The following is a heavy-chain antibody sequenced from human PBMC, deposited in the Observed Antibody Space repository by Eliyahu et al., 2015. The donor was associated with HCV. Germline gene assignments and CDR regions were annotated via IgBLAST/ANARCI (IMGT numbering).Heavy chain of an antibody. Sequence: QVQLVESGGGVVQPGRSLRLSCAASGFTFSSYGMHWVRQAPGKGLGWVAVIWYDGSNKYYADSVKGRFTISRDNSKNTLYLQMNSLRAEDTAVYYCAREAPPYGDFDYWGQGTLVTVSS. V-gene: IGHV3-33*01. J-gene: IGHJ4*02. D-gene: IGHD4-17*01. CDR3: AREAPPYGDFDY. CDR1: GFTFSSYG. CDR2: IWYDGSNK.